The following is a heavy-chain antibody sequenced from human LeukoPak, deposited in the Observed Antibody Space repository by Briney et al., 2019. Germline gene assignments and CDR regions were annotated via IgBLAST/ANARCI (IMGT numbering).Heavy chain of an antibody. J-gene: IGHJ6*02. D-gene: IGHD3-3*01. V-gene: IGHV4-34*01. CDR2: INHSGST. Sequence: PSETLSLTCTVSGGSISSYYWSWIRQPPGKGLEWIGEINHSGSTNYNPSLKSRVTISVDTSKNQFSLKLSSVTAADTAVYYCRNNYDFWSGYLNGMDVWGQGTTVTVSS. CDR1: GGSISSYY. CDR3: RNNYDFWSGYLNGMDV.